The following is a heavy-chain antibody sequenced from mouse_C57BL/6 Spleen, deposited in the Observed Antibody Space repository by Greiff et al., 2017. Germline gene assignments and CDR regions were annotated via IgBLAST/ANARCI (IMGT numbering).Heavy chain of an antibody. D-gene: IGHD1-1*01. CDR2: IYPGDGDT. CDR3: ARGDYYGSSRFDY. V-gene: IGHV1-82*01. Sequence: QVQLQQSGPELVKPGASVKISCKASGYAFSSSWMNWVKQRPGKGLEWIGRIYPGDGDTNYNGKFKGKATLTADKSSSTAYMQLSSLTSEDSAVYVGARGDYYGSSRFDYWGQGTTLTVSS. CDR1: GYAFSSSW. J-gene: IGHJ2*01.